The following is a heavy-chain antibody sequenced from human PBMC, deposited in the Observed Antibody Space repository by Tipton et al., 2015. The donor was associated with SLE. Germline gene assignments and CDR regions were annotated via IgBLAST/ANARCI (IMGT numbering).Heavy chain of an antibody. Sequence: QSGAEVKKPGSSVKVSCKASGGTFSSYAISWVRQAPGQGLEWMGRIIPILGIANYAQKFQGRVTITADKSTSTAYMELSSLRSEDTAVYYCAIYYYDSSGYYAFDYWGQGTLVTVSS. J-gene: IGHJ4*02. CDR1: GGTFSSYA. CDR3: AIYYYDSSGYYAFDY. D-gene: IGHD3-22*01. CDR2: IIPILGIA. V-gene: IGHV1-69*04.